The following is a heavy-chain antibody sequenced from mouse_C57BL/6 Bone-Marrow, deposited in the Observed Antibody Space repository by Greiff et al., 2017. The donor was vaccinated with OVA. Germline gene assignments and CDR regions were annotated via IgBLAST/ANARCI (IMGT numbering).Heavy chain of an antibody. J-gene: IGHJ2*01. Sequence: EVKLQESGPVLVKPGASVKMSCKASGYTFTDYYMNWVKQSHGKSLEWIGVINPYNGGTSYNQKFKGKATLTVDKSSSTAYMELNSLTSEDSAVYYCASPELGLRQGYFDYWGQGTTLTVSS. V-gene: IGHV1-19*01. CDR2: INPYNGGT. D-gene: IGHD2-4*01. CDR1: GYTFTDYY. CDR3: ASPELGLRQGYFDY.